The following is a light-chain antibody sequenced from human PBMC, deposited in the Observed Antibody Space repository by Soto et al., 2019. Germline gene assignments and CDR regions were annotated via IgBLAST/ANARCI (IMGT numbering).Light chain of an antibody. CDR3: QSFDSDLSAFV. Sequence: QSVLTQAPSISGAPGQRVTISCTGSSSNIGAGYDVHWFQQFPGTAPRLLIHGNNNRPSGVPDRFSGSESGTSASLAIAGLQAGDEAISYCQSFDSDLSAFVFGTGTTVTVL. J-gene: IGLJ1*01. V-gene: IGLV1-40*01. CDR2: GNN. CDR1: SSNIGAGYD.